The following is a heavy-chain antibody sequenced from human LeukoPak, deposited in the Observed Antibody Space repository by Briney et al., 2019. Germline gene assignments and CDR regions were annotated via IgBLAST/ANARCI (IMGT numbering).Heavy chain of an antibody. CDR3: ARCVADSSGYYYYGMDV. CDR1: GGTFSSYA. V-gene: IGHV1-69*13. D-gene: IGHD3-22*01. Sequence: GASVKVSCKASGGTFSSYAISWVRQAPGQGLEWMGGIIPIFGTANYAQKFQGRVTITADESTSTAYMELSSLRSEDTAVYYCARCVADSSGYYYYGMDVWGQGTTVTVSS. J-gene: IGHJ6*02. CDR2: IIPIFGTA.